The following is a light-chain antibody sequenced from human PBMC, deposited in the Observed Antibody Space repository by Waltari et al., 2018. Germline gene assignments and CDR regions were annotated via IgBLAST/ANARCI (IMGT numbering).Light chain of an antibody. J-gene: IGLJ3*02. CDR3: QSYDRSTQV. Sequence: NFLLTQPPSVSASPGKTIPIPCPRSSGIIPGTYVQWYQQRPVSSPTTVSYEVNQRPAGIPDRFSGSIDRSSNSASRTISGLKTEDEADYYCQSYDRSTQVFGGGTRVTVL. CDR2: EVN. V-gene: IGLV6-57*01. CDR1: SGIIPGTY.